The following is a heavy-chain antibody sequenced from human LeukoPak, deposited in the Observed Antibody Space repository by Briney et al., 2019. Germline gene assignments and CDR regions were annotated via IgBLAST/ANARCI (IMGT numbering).Heavy chain of an antibody. D-gene: IGHD6-13*01. J-gene: IGHJ5*02. Sequence: ASVKVSSKASGYTFTIYGISWVRQAPGQGLEWMGWISAYNGNTNYAQKLQGRVTMTTDTSTSTAYMELRSLRSDDTAVYYCARTRSYSSSWYWTGFDPWGQGTLVTVSS. CDR1: GYTFTIYG. V-gene: IGHV1-18*01. CDR2: ISAYNGNT. CDR3: ARTRSYSSSWYWTGFDP.